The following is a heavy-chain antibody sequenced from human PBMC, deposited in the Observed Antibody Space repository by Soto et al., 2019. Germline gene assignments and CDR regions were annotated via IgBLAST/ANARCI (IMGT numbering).Heavy chain of an antibody. D-gene: IGHD3-3*01. CDR3: ARRFAFWSGCSDVHFDY. CDR1: GFTLKNHG. V-gene: IGHV3-33*01. CDR2: IRYDGSEK. Sequence: GGSLRLSCEASGFTLKNHGIHWVRKAPGKGLEWVAVIRYDGSEKKFADSVKGRFTISRDNYKNTVYLQMSSLGAEASAVYYCARRFAFWSGCSDVHFDYWGQGTLVTVSS. J-gene: IGHJ4*02.